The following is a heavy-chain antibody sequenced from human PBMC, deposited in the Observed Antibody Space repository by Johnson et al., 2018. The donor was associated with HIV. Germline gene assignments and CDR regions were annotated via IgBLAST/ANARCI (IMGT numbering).Heavy chain of an antibody. CDR3: ARVSGSGADYYDIMNDAFDI. V-gene: IGHV3-66*01. CDR1: GFTVSSNY. Sequence: MQLVESGGGLVQPGGSLRLSCAASGFTVSSNYMNWVRQAPGKGLEWVSVIYSGGSPFYADPVKGRFHISRDNSKNTLYLEMNSLRAEDTAVFYCARVSGSGADYYDIMNDAFDIWGQGTMVTVSS. J-gene: IGHJ3*02. CDR2: IYSGGSP. D-gene: IGHD3-22*01.